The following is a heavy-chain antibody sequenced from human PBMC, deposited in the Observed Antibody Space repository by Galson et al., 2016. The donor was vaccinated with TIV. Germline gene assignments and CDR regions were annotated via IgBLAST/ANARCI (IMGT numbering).Heavy chain of an antibody. CDR2: IGSSGSPI. D-gene: IGHD2-2*01. J-gene: IGHJ5*02. Sequence: SCAASGFDFSGYYMSWVRQAPGKGLEWISYIGSSGSPIVYADSVKGRFTISRDNAKNSVYLQMNSLRVEDTAVYYCARERILLSAAVPRTNWFDPWGQGTLVTVSS. CDR3: ARERILLSAAVPRTNWFDP. V-gene: IGHV3-11*01. CDR1: GFDFSGYY.